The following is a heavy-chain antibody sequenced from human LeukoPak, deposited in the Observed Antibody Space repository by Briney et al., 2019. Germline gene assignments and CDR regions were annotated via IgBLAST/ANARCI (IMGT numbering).Heavy chain of an antibody. CDR1: GFTFSSYT. Sequence: GGSLRLSCAASGFTFSSYTMSWVRQAPGKGLEWVSTITTSGGNTYYADSVKGRFTVSRDNSKNTLYLQMNSLRAEDTAVYYCAKDGGLWVSAHWGDSWGRGTLVTVSS. D-gene: IGHD7-27*01. V-gene: IGHV3-23*01. CDR3: AKDGGLWVSAHWGDS. CDR2: ITTSGGNT. J-gene: IGHJ4*02.